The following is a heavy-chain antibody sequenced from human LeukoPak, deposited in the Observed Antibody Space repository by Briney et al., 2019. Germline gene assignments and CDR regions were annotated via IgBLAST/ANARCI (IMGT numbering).Heavy chain of an antibody. CDR2: IYSGGNT. V-gene: IGHV3-66*01. CDR1: GFTVSSNH. J-gene: IGHJ4*02. D-gene: IGHD2-21*02. CDR3: ARGCGADCYVLNY. Sequence: GGSLRLSCAASGFTVSSNHMSWVRQAPGKGLGWVSGIYSGGNTYYADSVKGRFTISRDNSKNMLYLQMDSLRGEDTAVYYCARGCGADCYVLNYWGQGTLVTVSS.